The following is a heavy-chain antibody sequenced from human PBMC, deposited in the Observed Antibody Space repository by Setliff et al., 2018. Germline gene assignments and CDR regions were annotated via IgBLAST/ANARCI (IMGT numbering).Heavy chain of an antibody. CDR3: ARPRYSSTWYEVGAFDM. CDR1: GYSFTNYW. V-gene: IGHV5-51*01. D-gene: IGHD6-13*01. CDR2: IYPGDSDT. J-gene: IGHJ3*02. Sequence: GESLKISCKGSGYSFTNYWIGWVRQMPGKGLEWMGIIYPGDSDTRYGPSFQGHISISVDKSISTAYLQWSSLKASDTAMYYCARPRYSSTWYEVGAFDMWGQGTMVTVSS.